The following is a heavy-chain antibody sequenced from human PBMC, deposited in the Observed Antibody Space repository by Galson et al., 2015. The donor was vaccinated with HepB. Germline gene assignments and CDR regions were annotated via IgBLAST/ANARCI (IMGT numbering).Heavy chain of an antibody. CDR2: ISAYNGNT. Sequence: SVKVSCKASGYTFTSYGISWVRQAPGQGLEWMGWISAYNGNTNYAQKLQGRVTMTTDTSTSTAYMELRSLRSDDTAVYYCAKVLPADYSGSRSSFDYWGQGTLVTVSS. CDR3: AKVLPADYSGSRSSFDY. V-gene: IGHV1-18*01. CDR1: GYTFTSYG. D-gene: IGHD1-26*01. J-gene: IGHJ4*02.